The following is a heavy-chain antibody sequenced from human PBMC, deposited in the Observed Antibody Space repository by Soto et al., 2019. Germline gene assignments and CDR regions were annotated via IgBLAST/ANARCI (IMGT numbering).Heavy chain of an antibody. Sequence: SETLSLTCAVSGGSISSGGYSWSWIRQPPGKGLEWIGYIYHSGSTYYNPSLKSRFTVSRDNAKNTLYLQMNSLRAEDMAVYYCATAEVDYWGPGTLVTVSS. CDR1: GGSISSGGYS. CDR3: ATAEVDY. CDR2: IYHSGST. J-gene: IGHJ4*02. V-gene: IGHV4-30-2*01.